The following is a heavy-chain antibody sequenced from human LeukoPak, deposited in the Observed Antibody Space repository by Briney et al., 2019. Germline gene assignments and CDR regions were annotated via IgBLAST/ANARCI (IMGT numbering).Heavy chain of an antibody. CDR1: GFTFDHYA. V-gene: IGHV3-43*02. Sequence: PGGSLRLSCAASGFTFDHYAMHWVRQAPGKGLKWVSLISGDGGSTFYADSVKGRFTISGDNSKNSLHLQMNSLRTEDTALYYCTKDVYCSSTRCHKPYYYYYGVDVWGQGTSVTVSS. D-gene: IGHD2-2*02. CDR3: TKDVYCSSTRCHKPYYYYYGVDV. J-gene: IGHJ6*02. CDR2: ISGDGGST.